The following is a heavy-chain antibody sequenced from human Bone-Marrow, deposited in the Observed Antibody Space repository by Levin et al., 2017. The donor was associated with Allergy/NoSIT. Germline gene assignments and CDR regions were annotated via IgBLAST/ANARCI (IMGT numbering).Heavy chain of an antibody. J-gene: IGHJ4*02. Sequence: GESLKISCAASGFTFSSYAMHWVRQAPGKGLEWVAVISYDGSNKYYADSVKGRFTISRDNSKNTLYLQMNSLRAEDTAVYYCARDCGYCISTSCLPQPDYWGQGTLVTVSS. CDR3: ARDCGYCISTSCLPQPDY. CDR1: GFTFSSYA. CDR2: ISYDGSNK. D-gene: IGHD2-2*03. V-gene: IGHV3-30-3*01.